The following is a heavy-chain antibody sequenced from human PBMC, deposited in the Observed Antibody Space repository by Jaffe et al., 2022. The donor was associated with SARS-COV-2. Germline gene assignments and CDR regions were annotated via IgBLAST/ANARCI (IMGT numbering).Heavy chain of an antibody. D-gene: IGHD6-13*01. V-gene: IGHV4-34*01. J-gene: IGHJ6*03. CDR1: GGSFSGYY. Sequence: QVQLQQWGAGLLKPSETLSLTCAVYGGSFSGYYWSWIRQPPGKGLEWIGEINHSGSTNYNPSLKSRVTISVDTSKNQFSLKLSSVTAADTAVYYCARGQLVIVSGTPYYYYMDVWGKGTTVTVSS. CDR3: ARGQLVIVSGTPYYYYMDV. CDR2: INHSGST.